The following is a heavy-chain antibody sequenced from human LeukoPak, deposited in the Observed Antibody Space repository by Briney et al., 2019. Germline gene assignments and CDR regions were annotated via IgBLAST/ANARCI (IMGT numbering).Heavy chain of an antibody. Sequence: GPLRLSCAASGFTFSSYAMSWVRQAPGKGLEWVSATSGSGGSTYYADSVKGRFTISRDNSKNTLYLQMNSLRAEDTAVYYCAKDWYIVVVPAAPNPNFDYWGQGTLVTVSS. V-gene: IGHV3-23*01. CDR1: GFTFSSYA. CDR2: TSGSGGST. D-gene: IGHD2-2*01. CDR3: AKDWYIVVVPAAPNPNFDY. J-gene: IGHJ4*02.